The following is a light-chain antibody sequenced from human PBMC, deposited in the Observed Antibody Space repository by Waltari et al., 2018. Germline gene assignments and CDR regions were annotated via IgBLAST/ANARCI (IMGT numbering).Light chain of an antibody. V-gene: IGKV1-5*03. CDR2: KAS. J-gene: IGKJ4*01. Sequence: DVQLTHSPSTLSASVGDRVTITCRASESVKNNLAWYQHQPGKAPKVLVHKASRLESGVPSRFSGSGYGTEFTLTISSQEPDDFATYYCHQYNTLPLTFGGGTKVEIK. CDR3: HQYNTLPLT. CDR1: ESVKNN.